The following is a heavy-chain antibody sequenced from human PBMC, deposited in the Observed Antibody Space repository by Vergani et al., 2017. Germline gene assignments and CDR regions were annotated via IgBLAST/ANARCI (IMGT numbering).Heavy chain of an antibody. CDR1: EFTFSNYA. Sequence: EVQLLESGGGLVQPGGSLRLTCAASEFTFSNYAMNWVRQAPGKGLEWVSGISGGGVSAYYTDSVKGRFTISRDNSKNMLFLQMNNLRTEDTAIYYCAKQYFVSGNYLFDYGGQGTLVTVSS. CDR3: AKQYFVSGNYLFDY. V-gene: IGHV3-23*01. J-gene: IGHJ4*02. D-gene: IGHD3-10*01. CDR2: ISGGGVSA.